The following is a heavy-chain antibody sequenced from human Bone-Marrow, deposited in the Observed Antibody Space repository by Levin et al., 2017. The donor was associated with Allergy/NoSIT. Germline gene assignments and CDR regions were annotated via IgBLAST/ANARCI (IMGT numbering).Heavy chain of an antibody. CDR2: ITTRGDTM. J-gene: IGHJ5*02. CDR3: ARDVANYYDSSGYYYGRWFDP. V-gene: IGHV3-11*01. D-gene: IGHD3-22*01. Sequence: SCAASGFTFSDYYMSWIRQAPGKGLEWLSYITTRGDTMYYADSVKGRFTFFRDNARNSLYLQMNSLRVEDTAVYYCARDVANYYDSSGYYYGRWFDPWGQGTLVTVSS. CDR1: GFTFSDYY.